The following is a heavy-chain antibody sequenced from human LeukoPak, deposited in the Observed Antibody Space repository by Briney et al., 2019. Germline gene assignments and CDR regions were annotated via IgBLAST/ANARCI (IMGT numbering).Heavy chain of an antibody. J-gene: IGHJ4*02. D-gene: IGHD6-19*01. CDR1: GFTFSTYA. CDR3: AKLLPQIAVAGTLDY. Sequence: GGSLRLSCAASGFTFSTYAVNWVRQAPGKGLEWVSAISSSGGTTYYADSVKGRFSISRDNSKNTLYLRMNSLRAEDTAIYYCAKLLPQIAVAGTLDYWGQGTLVTVSS. V-gene: IGHV3-23*01. CDR2: ISSSGGTT.